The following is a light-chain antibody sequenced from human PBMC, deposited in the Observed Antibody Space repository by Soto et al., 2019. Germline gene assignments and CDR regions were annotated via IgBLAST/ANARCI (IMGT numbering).Light chain of an antibody. CDR2: GAS. J-gene: IGKJ2*01. CDR1: QSVSNN. V-gene: IGKV3-15*01. CDR3: EQYNNWPPYT. Sequence: EIVMTQSPATLSVSPGERATLSCRASQSVSNNLAWYQQKPGQAPRLLIYGASTRATGIPARFSGSGSGTEFKPAISSLQSEDCAVSDCEQYNNWPPYTFGQGTKLLSK.